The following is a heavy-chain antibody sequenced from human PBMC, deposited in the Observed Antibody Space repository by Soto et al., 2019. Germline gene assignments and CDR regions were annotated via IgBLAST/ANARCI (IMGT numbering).Heavy chain of an antibody. J-gene: IGHJ1*01. CDR2: IIPICGTA. CDR3: ARDRYGGNSAGYFQH. Sequence: QVQLVQSGAEVKKPGSSVKVSCKASGGTFSSYAISWVRQAPGQGLEWMGGIIPICGTANYAQKFQGRVTITADESTCTAYRELSSLRSDDAAVYYCARDRYGGNSAGYFQHWGQGTLVTVSS. D-gene: IGHD2-21*02. V-gene: IGHV1-69*12. CDR1: GGTFSSYA.